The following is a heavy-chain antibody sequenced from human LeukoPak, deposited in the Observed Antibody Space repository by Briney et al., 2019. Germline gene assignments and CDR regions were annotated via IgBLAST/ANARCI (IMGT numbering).Heavy chain of an antibody. Sequence: SVKVSCKASGGTFSSYAISWVRQAPGQGLEWMGGIIPIFGTANYAQKFQGRVTITADESTSTAYMELSSLRSEDTAVYYCATDGYGGLTQFDYWGQGPLVTVSS. CDR3: ATDGYGGLTQFDY. V-gene: IGHV1-69*13. J-gene: IGHJ4*02. D-gene: IGHD1-26*01. CDR2: IIPIFGTA. CDR1: GGTFSSYA.